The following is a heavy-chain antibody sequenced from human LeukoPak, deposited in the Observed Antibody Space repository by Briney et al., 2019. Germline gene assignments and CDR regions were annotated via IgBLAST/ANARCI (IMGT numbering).Heavy chain of an antibody. J-gene: IGHJ3*01. Sequence: GGPLRLSCVASTFAFNNYERNWVRQSPGKGLEWISYISTAGSTIYYADSVKGRFTISRDNAEKSLFLQINSLRVEDTAVYYCARVSPFGFNAFDVWGQGTLVTVSS. V-gene: IGHV3-48*03. CDR1: TFAFNNYE. CDR2: ISTAGSTI. CDR3: ARVSPFGFNAFDV. D-gene: IGHD3-3*01.